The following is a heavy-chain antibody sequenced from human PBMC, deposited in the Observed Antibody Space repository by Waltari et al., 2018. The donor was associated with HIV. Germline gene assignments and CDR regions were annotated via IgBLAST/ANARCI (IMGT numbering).Heavy chain of an antibody. CDR3: FITIFGGYAWRYDY. V-gene: IGHV4-38-2*02. J-gene: IGHJ4*02. CDR1: GYSISSGHY. Sequence: QVQLQESGPGLVKPSETLSLTCTVSGYSISSGHYWGWIRQPPGKGLEWIGSIYHSGSTYYNPSLKSRVTISVDTSKNQFSLKLSSVTAADTAVYYCFITIFGGYAWRYDYWGQGTLVTVSS. CDR2: IYHSGST. D-gene: IGHD3-3*01.